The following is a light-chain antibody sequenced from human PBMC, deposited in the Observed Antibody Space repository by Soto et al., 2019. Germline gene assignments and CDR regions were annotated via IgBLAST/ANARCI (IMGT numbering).Light chain of an antibody. J-gene: IGKJ4*01. V-gene: IGKV3-20*01. Sequence: EIVLTQSPATLSLSPGERATLSCRASQSFNSYYLAWYRHKPGQPPRLLIYGASSRATGIPDRFSGSGSGTDFSLTLSRLEPEDFAAYYCQGYRDSAGFFGGRTKVAIK. CDR1: QSFNSYY. CDR3: QGYRDSAGF. CDR2: GAS.